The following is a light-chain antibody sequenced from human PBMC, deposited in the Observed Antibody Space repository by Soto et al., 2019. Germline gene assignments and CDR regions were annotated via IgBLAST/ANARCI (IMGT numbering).Light chain of an antibody. CDR1: QDISNY. J-gene: IGKJ2*01. CDR2: DAS. Sequence: IQMTQSPSSLSASVGDRVTITCQASQDISNYLNWYQQKPGKAPKLLIYDASNLETGVSSMFSGSGSGTDFASTISSLQPEDIATYYCQQYDNLPRDTFGQGTKLEIK. V-gene: IGKV1-33*01. CDR3: QQYDNLPRDT.